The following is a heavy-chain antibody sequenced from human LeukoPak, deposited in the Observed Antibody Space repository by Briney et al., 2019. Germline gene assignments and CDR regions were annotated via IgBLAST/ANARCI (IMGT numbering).Heavy chain of an antibody. CDR2: ILYDGSNQ. CDR1: GFTFRSYA. Sequence: GGSLRLSCAASGFTFRSYAMHWVRQAPGKGLEWVGVILYDGSNQYYADSVKGRFTISRDDSKNTLYLQMNSLRPEDTAVYYCAKRPDDYSYGMDVWGQGTTVTVSS. J-gene: IGHJ6*02. CDR3: AKRPDDYSYGMDV. V-gene: IGHV3-30-3*01.